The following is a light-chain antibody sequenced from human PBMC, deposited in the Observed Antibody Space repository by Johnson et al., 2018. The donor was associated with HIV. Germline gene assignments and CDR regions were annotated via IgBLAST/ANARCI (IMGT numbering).Light chain of an antibody. CDR2: DNN. J-gene: IGLJ1*01. Sequence: QSVLTQPPSVSAAPGQKVTISCSGSSSNIGNNYVSWYQQLPGTAPKLLIYDNNKRPSGFPDRFSGSKSGTSATLGITGLPTGDEADYYCGTWDSSLSALYGFGTGTKFTVL. CDR3: GTWDSSLSALYG. CDR1: SSNIGNNY. V-gene: IGLV1-51*01.